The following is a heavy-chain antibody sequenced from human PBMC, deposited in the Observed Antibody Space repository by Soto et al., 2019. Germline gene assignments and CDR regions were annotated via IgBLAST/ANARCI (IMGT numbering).Heavy chain of an antibody. J-gene: IGHJ3*02. V-gene: IGHV4-31*03. CDR3: ARDARGIAATDAFDI. CDR2: IYYSGST. D-gene: IGHD6-13*01. Sequence: QVQLQESGPGLVKPSQTLSLTCTVSGGSISSGGYYWSWIRQHPGKGLEWIGYIYYSGSTYYNPSLKSRVTISVDTSKNQFSLKLSSVTAADTAVYYCARDARGIAATDAFDIWGQGTMVTVSS. CDR1: GGSISSGGYY.